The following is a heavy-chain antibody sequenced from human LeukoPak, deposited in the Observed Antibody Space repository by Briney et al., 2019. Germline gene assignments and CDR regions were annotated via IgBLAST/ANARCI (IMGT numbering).Heavy chain of an antibody. CDR3: ARVPAFSGYGLDY. D-gene: IGHD3-22*01. Sequence: PSETLSLTCAVSGGSISSGGYSWSWIRQPPGKGLEWIGYIYHSGSTYYNPSLKSRVTMSVDRSKNQFSLKLSSVTAADTAVYYCARVPAFSGYGLDYWGQGTLVTVSS. CDR2: IYHSGST. V-gene: IGHV4-30-2*01. J-gene: IGHJ4*02. CDR1: GGSISSGGYS.